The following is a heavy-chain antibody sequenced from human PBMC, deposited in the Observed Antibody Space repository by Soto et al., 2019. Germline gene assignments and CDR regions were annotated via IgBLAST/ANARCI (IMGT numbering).Heavy chain of an antibody. CDR1: GGSFSGYY. V-gene: IGHV4-34*01. J-gene: IGHJ6*02. D-gene: IGHD3-3*01. Sequence: PSETLSLTCAVYGGSFSGYYWSWIRQPPGKGLEWIGEINHSGSTNYNPSLKSRVTISVDTSKNQFSLKLSSVTAADTAVYYCARGTRFLEWLLYYYGMDVWGHGTTVTVSS. CDR3: ARGTRFLEWLLYYYGMDV. CDR2: INHSGST.